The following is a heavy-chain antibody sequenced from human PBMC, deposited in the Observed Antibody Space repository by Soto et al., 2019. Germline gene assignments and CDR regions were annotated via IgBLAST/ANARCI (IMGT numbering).Heavy chain of an antibody. V-gene: IGHV3-23*01. CDR1: GFTFSSYA. CDR3: AKDYYGSGPENRPPAAAFVFYY. CDR2: ISGSGGST. Sequence: HPGGSLRLSCAASGFTFSSYAMSWVRQAPGKGLEWVSAISGSGGSTYYADSVKGRFTISRDNSKNTLYLQMNSLRAEDTAVYYCAKDYYGSGPENRPPAAAFVFYYCGQRTLVTVSS. J-gene: IGHJ4*02. D-gene: IGHD3-10*01.